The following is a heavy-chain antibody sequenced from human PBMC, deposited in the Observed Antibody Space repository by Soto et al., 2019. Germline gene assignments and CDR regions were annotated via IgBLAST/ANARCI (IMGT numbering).Heavy chain of an antibody. CDR2: IDPKNGAT. CDR3: VRDRPHAWFDP. J-gene: IGHJ5*02. Sequence: QVQLVQSGAEVKEPGASVKVSCKASGYTFTAYWIHWVRQAPGQGPEWVARIDPKNGATKYARVLDGRITVTSQASTSTVYMEISSLTSDDTAFYYCVRDRPHAWFDPWGQGTLVTVSS. V-gene: IGHV1-46*01. CDR1: GYTFTAYW.